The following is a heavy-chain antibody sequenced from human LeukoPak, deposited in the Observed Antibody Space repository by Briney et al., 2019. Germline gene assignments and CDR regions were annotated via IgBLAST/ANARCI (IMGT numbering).Heavy chain of an antibody. CDR1: GFTFSSYW. CDR2: IHHFGRT. CDR3: ARGLWTQPGLVPFNY. J-gene: IGHJ4*02. D-gene: IGHD5-18*01. Sequence: GSLRLSCAASGFTFSSYWMSWVRQSPGKGLEWIGNIHHFGRTEYNSSLRSRVTMFLDSSKNQFSLKLTSVTPTDTAVYYCARGLWTQPGLVPFNYWGQGILVTVSS. V-gene: IGHV4-59*01.